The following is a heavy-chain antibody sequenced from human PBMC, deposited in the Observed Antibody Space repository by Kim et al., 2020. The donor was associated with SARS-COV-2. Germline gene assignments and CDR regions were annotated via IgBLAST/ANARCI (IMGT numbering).Heavy chain of an antibody. Sequence: SETLSLTCTVSGGSISSYYWSWIRQPPGKGLEWIGYIYYSGSTNYNPSLKSRVTISVDTSKNQFSLKLSSVTPADTAVYYCARVGCSSTSCYSDYYYGMDVWGQGTTVTVSS. V-gene: IGHV4-59*01. D-gene: IGHD2-2*01. CDR1: GGSISSYY. CDR2: IYYSGST. CDR3: ARVGCSSTSCYSDYYYGMDV. J-gene: IGHJ6*02.